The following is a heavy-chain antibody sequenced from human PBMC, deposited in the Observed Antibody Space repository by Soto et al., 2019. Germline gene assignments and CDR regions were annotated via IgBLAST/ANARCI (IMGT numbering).Heavy chain of an antibody. CDR3: AREAGNNYGSGSLFDY. Sequence: SETLSLTCAVSGGSMRSGDYSWSWIRQPPGKGLEWIGYIYYSGNTYYNPSLKSRVTISVDRSKNQFSLKLSSVTAAETAVYYRAREAGNNYGSGSLFDYWGQGILVTVSS. CDR2: IYYSGNT. J-gene: IGHJ4*02. CDR1: GGSMRSGDYS. D-gene: IGHD3-10*01. V-gene: IGHV4-30-2*01.